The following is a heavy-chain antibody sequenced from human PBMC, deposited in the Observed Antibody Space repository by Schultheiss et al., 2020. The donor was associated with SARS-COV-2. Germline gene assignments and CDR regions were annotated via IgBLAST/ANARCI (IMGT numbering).Heavy chain of an antibody. V-gene: IGHV3-15*07. CDR1: GFTFSNAW. Sequence: GESLKISCAASGFTFSNAWMNWVRQAPGKGLEWVGRIKSKTDGGTTDYAAPVKGRFTISRDDSKNTLYLQMNSLKTEDTAVYYCTTGEVDYGDYYYGMDVWGQGTTVTVSS. J-gene: IGHJ6*02. CDR3: TTGEVDYGDYYYGMDV. D-gene: IGHD4-17*01. CDR2: IKSKTDGGTT.